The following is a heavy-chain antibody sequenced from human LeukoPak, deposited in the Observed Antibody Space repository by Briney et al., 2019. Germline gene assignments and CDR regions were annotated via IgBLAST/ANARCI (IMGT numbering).Heavy chain of an antibody. Sequence: ASVKVSCKASGYTFTTYYMHWVRQAPGQGLEWMGIINPSGGSTSYAQKFQGRVTMTRDTSTSTVYMELSSLRSEDTAVYYCARDRGGSGWYNWFDPWGQGTLVTVSS. CDR2: INPSGGST. D-gene: IGHD6-19*01. CDR1: GYTFTTYY. J-gene: IGHJ5*02. V-gene: IGHV1-46*01. CDR3: ARDRGGSGWYNWFDP.